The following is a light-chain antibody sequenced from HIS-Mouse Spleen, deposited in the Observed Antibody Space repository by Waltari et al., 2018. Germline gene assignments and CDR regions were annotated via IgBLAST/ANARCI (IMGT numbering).Light chain of an antibody. CDR3: AAWDDSLNGPV. CDR2: TNN. J-gene: IGLJ2*01. V-gene: IGLV1-44*01. CDR1: SSHLASNH. Sequence: QSVLTQPPSASGTPGQRVPSPCSGSSSHLASNHVNWYQPLPGTAPKPLIYTNNQRPSGVPDRFSGSKSGTSASLAISGLQSEDEADYYCAAWDDSLNGPVFGGGTKLTVL.